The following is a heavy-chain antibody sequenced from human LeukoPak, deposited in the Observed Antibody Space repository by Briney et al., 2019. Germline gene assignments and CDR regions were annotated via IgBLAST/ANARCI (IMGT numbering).Heavy chain of an antibody. CDR3: ARGSPWIQLWEDYYGMDV. CDR2: IGTAGVT. D-gene: IGHD5-18*01. V-gene: IGHV3-13*01. J-gene: IGHJ6*02. CDR1: GFTFSSYD. Sequence: SGGSLRLSCAASGFTFSSYDMHWVRQATGKGLEWVSAIGTAGVTYYPGSVKGRFTISRENAKNSLYLQMNSLRAEDTAVYYCARGSPWIQLWEDYYGMDVWGQGTTVTVSS.